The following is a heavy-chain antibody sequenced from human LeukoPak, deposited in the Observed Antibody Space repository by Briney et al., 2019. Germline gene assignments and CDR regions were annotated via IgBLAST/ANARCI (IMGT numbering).Heavy chain of an antibody. J-gene: IGHJ3*02. CDR3: ARDSYYDSSGYFSDAFDI. CDR1: GGSISSYY. Sequence: ETLSLTCTVSGGSISSYYWSWIRQPPGKGLEWIGYIYYSGSTNYNPSLKSRVTISVDTSKNQFSLKLSSVTAADTAVYYCARDSYYDSSGYFSDAFDIWGQGTMVTVSS. CDR2: IYYSGST. D-gene: IGHD3-22*01. V-gene: IGHV4-59*01.